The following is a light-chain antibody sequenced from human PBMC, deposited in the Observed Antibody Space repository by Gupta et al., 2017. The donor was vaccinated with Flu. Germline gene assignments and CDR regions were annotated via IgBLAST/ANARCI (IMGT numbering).Light chain of an antibody. CDR2: KAS. V-gene: IGKV1-5*03. CDR1: QSSKTW. Sequence: DFQMTQSPSTLSASIGDRVTITCRASQSSKTWLAWFQRKPGEVPKLLIYKASTLETGVPSRFSGSGSGTEFTLTISSLQPDDFATYYCQQYYGPWTFGQGTKVEIK. CDR3: QQYYGPWT. J-gene: IGKJ1*01.